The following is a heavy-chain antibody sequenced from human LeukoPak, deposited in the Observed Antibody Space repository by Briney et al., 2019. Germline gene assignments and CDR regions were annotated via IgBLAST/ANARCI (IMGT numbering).Heavy chain of an antibody. V-gene: IGHV3-23*01. J-gene: IGHJ6*02. CDR3: AKDRSSWDYYYYGMDV. CDR2: ISGSGGST. Sequence: GGSLRLSCAASGFTFSSYAMSWVRQAPGKGLEWVSAISGSGGSTYYADSVKGRFTISRGNSKNTLYLQMNSLRAEDTAVYYCAKDRSSWDYYYYGMDVWGQGTTVTVSS. D-gene: IGHD3-16*01. CDR1: GFTFSSYA.